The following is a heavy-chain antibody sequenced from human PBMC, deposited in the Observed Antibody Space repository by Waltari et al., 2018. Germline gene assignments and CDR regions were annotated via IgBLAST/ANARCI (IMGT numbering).Heavy chain of an antibody. D-gene: IGHD5-12*01. V-gene: IGHV4-34*01. CDR3: ARDRLRFDY. CDR1: GGSFSGYY. J-gene: IGHJ4*02. Sequence: QVQLQQWGAGLLKPSETLSLTCAVYGGSFSGYYWSWIRQPPGKGLEWIGEINHSGSTNSNPSLKSRVTIAGDTSKNQFALKLSSVTAADTAVYYCARDRLRFDYWGQGTLVTVSS. CDR2: INHSGST.